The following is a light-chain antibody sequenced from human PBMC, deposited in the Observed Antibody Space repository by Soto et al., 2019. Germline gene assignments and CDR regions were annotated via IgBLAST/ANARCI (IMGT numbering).Light chain of an antibody. Sequence: QSALTQPASVSGSPGQSITISCTGTSSDVGSYDLVSWYQQLPGKAPKFILYEGSKRPSGVSNRFSGSKSGNTASLTISGLQAEDEADYYCCSYAGSSTYVFGTGTKVTVL. CDR2: EGS. CDR3: CSYAGSSTYV. J-gene: IGLJ1*01. V-gene: IGLV2-23*01. CDR1: SSDVGSYDL.